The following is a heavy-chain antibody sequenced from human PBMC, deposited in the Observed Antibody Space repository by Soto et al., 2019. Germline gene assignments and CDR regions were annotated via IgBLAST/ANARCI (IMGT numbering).Heavy chain of an antibody. CDR1: GGSISSGGYS. CDR2: IYHSGST. CDR3: ARRRLDYSNYSDY. Sequence: QLQLQESGSGLVKPSQTLSLTCAVSGGSISSGGYSWSWIRQPPGKGLEWIGYIYHSGSTYYNPSLKSRVTISVDRSKNQCSLKLSSVTAADTAVYYCARRRLDYSNYSDYWGQGTLVTVSS. D-gene: IGHD4-4*01. V-gene: IGHV4-30-2*01. J-gene: IGHJ4*02.